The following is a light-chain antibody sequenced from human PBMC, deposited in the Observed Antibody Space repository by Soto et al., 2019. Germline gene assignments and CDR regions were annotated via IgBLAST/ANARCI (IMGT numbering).Light chain of an antibody. CDR3: AAWDDSLNGLYV. CDR2: SNN. J-gene: IGLJ1*01. CDR1: SSNIGSNT. V-gene: IGLV1-44*01. Sequence: QSVLTQPPSASGTPGQRVTISCSGSSSNIGSNTVNWYQQLPGTAPKLLIYSNNQRPSGVPDRFSGSKFGTSASLAISGLQSEDGTDYYCAAWDDSLNGLYVFGTGTKLTVL.